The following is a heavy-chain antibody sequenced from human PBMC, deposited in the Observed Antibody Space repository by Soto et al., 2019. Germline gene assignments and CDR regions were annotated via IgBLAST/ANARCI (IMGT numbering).Heavy chain of an antibody. J-gene: IGHJ4*02. CDR1: GFTIRSNY. CDR3: AKDLGYSTGWEPFDY. D-gene: IGHD6-19*01. V-gene: IGHV3-53*01. Sequence: GGSLRLSCATSGFTIRSNYMSWVRQAPGKGLEWVSVIYSGGSTYYADSVKGRFTISRDTSKNTLYLQMNSLRAEDTAVYYCAKDLGYSTGWEPFDYWGQGTLVTVSS. CDR2: IYSGGST.